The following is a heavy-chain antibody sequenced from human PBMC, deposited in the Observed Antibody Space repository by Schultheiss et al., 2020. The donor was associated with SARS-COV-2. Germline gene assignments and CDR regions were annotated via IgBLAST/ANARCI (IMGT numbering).Heavy chain of an antibody. D-gene: IGHD2-21*02. J-gene: IGHJ6*02. Sequence: GGSLRLSCKASGYTFTGYYMHWVRQAPGQGLEWMGWINPNSGGTNYAQRFQGRVTMTRDTSINTAYMELSRLRSDDTAIYYCARVAHIVVVTAIDYYYGMDVWGQGTTVTVSS. CDR2: INPNSGGT. V-gene: IGHV1-2*02. CDR3: ARVAHIVVVTAIDYYYGMDV. CDR1: GYTFTGYY.